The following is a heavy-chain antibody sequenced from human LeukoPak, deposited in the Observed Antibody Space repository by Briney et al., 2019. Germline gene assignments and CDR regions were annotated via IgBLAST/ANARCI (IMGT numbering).Heavy chain of an antibody. J-gene: IGHJ4*02. V-gene: IGHV1-18*01. CDR1: GYTFTSYG. D-gene: IGHD1-7*01. CDR2: ISAYNGNT. CDR3: AIFLRGGTGTTDFDY. Sequence: ASVKVSCKASGYTFTSYGISWVRQAPGQGLEWMGWISAYNGNTNYAQKLQGRVTMTTDTSTSTAYMELRSLRSDDTAVYYCAIFLRGGTGTTDFDYWGQGTLVTVSS.